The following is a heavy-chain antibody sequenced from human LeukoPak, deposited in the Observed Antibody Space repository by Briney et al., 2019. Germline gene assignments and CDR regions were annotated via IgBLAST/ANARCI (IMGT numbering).Heavy chain of an antibody. D-gene: IGHD3-16*02. J-gene: IGHJ4*02. V-gene: IGHV5-51*01. CDR2: IYPGDSDT. Sequence: GESLKISCKGSGYSFTSYWIGWVRQMPGKGLEWMGIIYPGDSDTRYSPSFQGQVTISADTSISTAYLQWSSLKASDTAMYYCARHSYGFDRRQTIDYWGQGTLVTVSS. CDR1: GYSFTSYW. CDR3: ARHSYGFDRRQTIDY.